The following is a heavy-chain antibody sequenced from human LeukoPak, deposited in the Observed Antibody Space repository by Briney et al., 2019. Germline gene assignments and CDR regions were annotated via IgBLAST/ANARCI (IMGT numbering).Heavy chain of an antibody. CDR2: IYSGGST. D-gene: IGHD3-10*01. Sequence: PGGSLRLSCAASGFTVSSNYMSWVRQAPGKGLGWVSVIYSGGSTYYADSVKGRFTISRDNSKNTLYLQMNSLRAEDTAVYYCARVSSRGSGNRDYGMDVWGQGTTVTVSS. CDR1: GFTVSSNY. J-gene: IGHJ6*02. V-gene: IGHV3-66*02. CDR3: ARVSSRGSGNRDYGMDV.